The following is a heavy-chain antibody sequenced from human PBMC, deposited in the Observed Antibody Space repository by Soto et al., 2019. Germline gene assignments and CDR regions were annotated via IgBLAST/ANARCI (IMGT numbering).Heavy chain of an antibody. V-gene: IGHV5-51*01. J-gene: IGHJ4*02. CDR2: VYPGDSTT. CDR3: ARHMSSGWNPFDH. Sequence: RRISCRTSGYGFPTYWIVWVRPMPGKGLDGMGIVYPGDSTTRYSPSFEGQVTMSADKSIRTAYLQWTNLKASDTAMYYCARHMSSGWNPFDHWGQGLLVTVSS. D-gene: IGHD6-19*01. CDR1: GYGFPTYW.